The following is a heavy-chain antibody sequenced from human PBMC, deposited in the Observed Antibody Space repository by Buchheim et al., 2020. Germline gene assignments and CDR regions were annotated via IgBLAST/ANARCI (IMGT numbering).Heavy chain of an antibody. CDR3: ARIHDYYYGMDV. V-gene: IGHV3-48*01. Sequence: EVQLVESGGGLVQPGGSLRLSCAASGFTFSTYNMNWVRQAPGKGLEWVSYITTSSSTIYYADSVKGRFTISRDNAKNSLYLLMNSLRAEDTAVYYCARIHDYYYGMDVWGQGTT. J-gene: IGHJ6*02. CDR1: GFTFSTYN. CDR2: ITTSSSTI.